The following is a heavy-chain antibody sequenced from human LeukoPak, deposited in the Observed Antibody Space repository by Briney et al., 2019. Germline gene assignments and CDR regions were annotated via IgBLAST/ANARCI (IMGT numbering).Heavy chain of an antibody. CDR3: TRDVEVIAAAGPSFDY. D-gene: IGHD6-13*01. V-gene: IGHV3-49*04. CDR1: GFTFGDYA. CDR2: IRSKAYGGTT. Sequence: GGSLRLSCTASGFTFGDYAMSWVRQAPGKGLEWVGFIRSKAYGGTTEYAASVKGRFTISRDDSKSIAYLQMNSLKTEDTAVYYCTRDVEVIAAAGPSFDYWGQGTLVTVSS. J-gene: IGHJ4*02.